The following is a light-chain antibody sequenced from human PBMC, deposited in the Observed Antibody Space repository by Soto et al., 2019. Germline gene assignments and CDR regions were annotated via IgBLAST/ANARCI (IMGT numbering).Light chain of an antibody. CDR3: QQFTFSLWT. J-gene: IGKJ1*01. CDR1: QSVYNNY. CDR2: GAS. Sequence: EVVLTQSPGTLSLSPGESATLSCRASQSVYNNYLAWYQQKPGQAPRLLIYGASTGATDIPDRFIASGSGTDFTLTIRRLEPEDFAVYYCQQFTFSLWTFGQGTRVEIK. V-gene: IGKV3-20*01.